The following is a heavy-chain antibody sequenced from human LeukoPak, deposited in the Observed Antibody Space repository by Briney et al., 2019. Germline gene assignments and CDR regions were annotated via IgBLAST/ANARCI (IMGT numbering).Heavy chain of an antibody. V-gene: IGHV3-23*01. CDR1: GFTFRSYA. CDR3: AKVRTYFYHGLDV. CDR2: ISGTTSGT. D-gene: IGHD1-14*01. J-gene: IGHJ6*02. Sequence: PGGSLRLSCAASGFTFRSYAMSWVRQAPGRGLEWVSGISGTTSGTYYADSVKGRFTISRDNSKNTLFLQVNSLRAEDTAVYYCAKVRTYFYHGLDVWGQGTTVTVSS.